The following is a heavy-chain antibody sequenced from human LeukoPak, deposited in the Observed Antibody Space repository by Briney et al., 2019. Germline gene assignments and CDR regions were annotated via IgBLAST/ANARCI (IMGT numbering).Heavy chain of an antibody. CDR2: IYHSGST. CDR1: GASISSSNW. D-gene: IGHD4-17*01. V-gene: IGHV4-4*02. Sequence: PSETLSLTCAVSGASISSSNWWSWVRQSPGKGLEWIGEIYHSGSTNYNPSLKSRVSMSLDKSKNQISLRLSSVTVADTAMYYCARDNPGGSFGDYDYWGEGTLVTVSS. J-gene: IGHJ4*02. CDR3: ARDNPGGSFGDYDY.